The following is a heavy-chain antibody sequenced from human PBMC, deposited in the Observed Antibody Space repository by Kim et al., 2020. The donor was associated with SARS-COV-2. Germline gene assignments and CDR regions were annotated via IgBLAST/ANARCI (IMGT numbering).Heavy chain of an antibody. CDR3: AREGHSSGRAGSFDY. CDR2: ISADESNK. CDR1: GFTFGNTH. V-gene: IGHV3-30*03. Sequence: GGSLRLCCAGSGFTFGNTHMHWVRQAPGKGLEWVSLISADESNKDYVDSVKGRFTVSRDNSQNTLFLQIDSLRVEDTAVYYCAREGHSSGRAGSFDYWGQGTLVTVSS. J-gene: IGHJ4*02. D-gene: IGHD6-19*01.